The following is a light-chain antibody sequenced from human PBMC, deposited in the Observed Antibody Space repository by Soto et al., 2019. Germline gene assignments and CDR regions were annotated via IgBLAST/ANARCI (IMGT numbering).Light chain of an antibody. CDR3: SSYTTSSTYV. Sequence: QSVLTQPPSVSGAPGQRVTISCTGSSSNIGAGYDVHWYQQRPETAPKLMIYEVNNRPSGVSNRFSGSKSGNTASLTISGLQAEDEADYYCSSYTTSSTYVFGTGTKVTVL. J-gene: IGLJ1*01. CDR2: EVN. V-gene: IGLV1-40*01. CDR1: SSNIGAGYD.